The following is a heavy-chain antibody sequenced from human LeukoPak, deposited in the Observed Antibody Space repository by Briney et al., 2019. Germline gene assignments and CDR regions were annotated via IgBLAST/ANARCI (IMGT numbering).Heavy chain of an antibody. Sequence: GGSLRLSCAASGFTFSDYYMGWIRQAPGKGLEWISYIFSSGSSVFYADSVKGRFTISRDNAKNSLYLHMNSLRAEDTAVYYCARETDSTLFDYWGQGTLVTVSS. CDR1: GFTFSDYY. D-gene: IGHD2-2*01. CDR3: ARETDSTLFDY. V-gene: IGHV3-11*04. CDR2: IFSSGSSV. J-gene: IGHJ4*02.